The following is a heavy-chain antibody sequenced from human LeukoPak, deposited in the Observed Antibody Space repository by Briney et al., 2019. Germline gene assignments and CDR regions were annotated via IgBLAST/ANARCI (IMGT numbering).Heavy chain of an antibody. CDR3: ARGPARSMVRGVTAYYFDY. J-gene: IGHJ4*02. CDR2: MNPNSGNT. Sequence: ASVKVSCKASGYTFTSYVINWVRQATGQGLEWMGWMNPNSGNTGYAQKFQGRVTMTRNTSISTAYMELSSLRSEDTAVYYCARGPARSMVRGVTAYYFDYWGQGTLVTVSS. CDR1: GYTFTSYV. V-gene: IGHV1-8*01. D-gene: IGHD3-10*01.